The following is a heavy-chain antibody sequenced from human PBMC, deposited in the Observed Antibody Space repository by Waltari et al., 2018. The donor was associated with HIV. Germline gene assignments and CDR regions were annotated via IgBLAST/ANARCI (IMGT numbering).Heavy chain of an antibody. CDR2: IKQDGSEK. Sequence: EVQLVESGGGLVQPGGSLRLSCAATGLPFGSFWVSWVRQAPGKGLEWVANIKQDGSEKYYGDSVNGRFTISRENAENSLYLQMNSLRAEDTAVYYCARGGFYGSGSKVNWGQGTLVTVSS. V-gene: IGHV3-7*04. D-gene: IGHD3-10*01. CDR1: GLPFGSFW. J-gene: IGHJ4*02. CDR3: ARGGFYGSGSKVN.